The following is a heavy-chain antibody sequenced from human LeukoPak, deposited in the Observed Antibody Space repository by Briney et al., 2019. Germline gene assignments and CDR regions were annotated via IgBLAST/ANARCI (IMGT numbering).Heavy chain of an antibody. D-gene: IGHD6-19*01. CDR3: ARLRTTGWYVYFGLDV. CDR1: GGSFSGYY. CDR2: INHSGST. V-gene: IGHV4-34*01. J-gene: IGHJ6*02. Sequence: PSETLSLTCAVYGGSFSGYYWSWIRQPPGKGLEWIGEINHSGSTNYNPSLKSRVTLSVDTSKTQFSLNLTSVTAADTAVYYCARLRTTGWYVYFGLDVWGQGTTVTVSS.